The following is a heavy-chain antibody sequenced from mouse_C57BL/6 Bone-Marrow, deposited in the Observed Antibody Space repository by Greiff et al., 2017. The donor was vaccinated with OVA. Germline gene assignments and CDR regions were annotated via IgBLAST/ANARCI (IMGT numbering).Heavy chain of an antibody. Sequence: VQLQQSGAELVRPGASVKLSCTASGFNIKDAYMHWVKQRPEQGLEWIGWIDPENGDTEYASKFQGKATITADPSSNTAYLQLSSLTSEDTAVYYCTTCGSSYVPWFAYWGQGTLVTVSA. CDR2: IDPENGDT. CDR1: GFNIKDAY. D-gene: IGHD1-1*01. CDR3: TTCGSSYVPWFAY. J-gene: IGHJ3*01. V-gene: IGHV14-4*01.